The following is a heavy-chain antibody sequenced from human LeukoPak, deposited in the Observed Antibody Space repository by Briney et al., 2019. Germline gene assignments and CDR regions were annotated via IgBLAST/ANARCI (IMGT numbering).Heavy chain of an antibody. V-gene: IGHV3-23*01. CDR3: ATGIVIYDSSGYYFY. CDR1: GFTFSSYA. CDR2: ISGGGGST. Sequence: GGSLRLSCAASGFTFSSYAMSWVRQAPGKGLEWVPAISGGGGSTYYADSVKGRFTISRDNSKNTLYLQMNSLRAEDTAVYYCATGIVIYDSSGYYFYWGQGTLVTVSS. J-gene: IGHJ4*02. D-gene: IGHD3-22*01.